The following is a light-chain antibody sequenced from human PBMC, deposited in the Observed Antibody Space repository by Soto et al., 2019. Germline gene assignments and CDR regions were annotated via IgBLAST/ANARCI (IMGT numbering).Light chain of an antibody. Sequence: QSALTQPPSASGSPGQSVTISCTGTSSDVGAYNYVSWYQQLPGKAPKLIIYDVSNRPSGVSNRFSGSKSGNTASLTISGLQAEDEADYYCSSYTSSSTYVFGTGTKVTVL. CDR1: SSDVGAYNY. CDR3: SSYTSSSTYV. V-gene: IGLV2-14*01. J-gene: IGLJ1*01. CDR2: DVS.